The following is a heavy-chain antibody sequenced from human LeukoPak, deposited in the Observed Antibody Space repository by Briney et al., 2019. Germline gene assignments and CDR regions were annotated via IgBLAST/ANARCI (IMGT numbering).Heavy chain of an antibody. CDR3: AKADGRCCSGGSCPQDY. Sequence: GGSLRLSCAASGFTFSSYAMSWVRQAPGKGLEWVSAISGSGGSTYYADSGKGRFTISRDNSKNTLYLQMNSLRAEDTAVYYCAKADGRCCSGGSCPQDYWGQGTLVTVSS. J-gene: IGHJ4*02. CDR2: ISGSGGST. V-gene: IGHV3-23*01. CDR1: GFTFSSYA. D-gene: IGHD2-15*01.